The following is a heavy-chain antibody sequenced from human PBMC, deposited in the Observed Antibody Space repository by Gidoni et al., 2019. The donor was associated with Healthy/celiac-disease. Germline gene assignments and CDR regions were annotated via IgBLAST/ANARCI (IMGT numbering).Heavy chain of an antibody. CDR2: IKSKTDGGTT. J-gene: IGHJ3*02. CDR1: GFTFSHAW. Sequence: ELQLVVSGGGLVKPGGSLRLSCAASGFTFSHAWWSWVRQAQGKGLEGVGRIKSKTDGGTTDYAAHVKGRFTISRDDSKNTLYLQMNSRKTEDTAVYDCTTDGGWGSRSDDAFDIWGQGTMVTVSS. V-gene: IGHV3-15*01. CDR3: TTDGGWGSRSDDAFDI. D-gene: IGHD7-27*01.